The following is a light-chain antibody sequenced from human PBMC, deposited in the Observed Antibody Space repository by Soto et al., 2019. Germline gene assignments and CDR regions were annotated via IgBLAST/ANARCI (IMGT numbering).Light chain of an antibody. J-gene: IGLJ1*01. CDR2: DVS. CDR3: GSYTSSSTLYV. CDR1: SSDVGTHNY. V-gene: IGLV2-14*01. Sequence: QSALTQPASVSGSPGQSITISCTGTSSDVGTHNYVSWYQQHPGKAPKLIIYDVSNRPSGVSNRFSGSKSGNTASLTISGLHAEDESDYHCGSYTSSSTLYVFATGTKLTVL.